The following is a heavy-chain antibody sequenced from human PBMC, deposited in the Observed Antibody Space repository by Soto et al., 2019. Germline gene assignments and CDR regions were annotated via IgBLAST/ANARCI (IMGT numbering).Heavy chain of an antibody. CDR3: ARGLPYDFWDYYYYMDV. CDR1: GGSFSGYY. D-gene: IGHD3-3*01. V-gene: IGHV4-34*01. Sequence: PSETLSLTCAVYGGSFSGYYWSWIRQPPGKGLEWIGEINHSGSTNYNPSPKSRVTISVDTSKNQFSLKLSSVTAADTAVYYCARGLPYDFWDYYYYMDVWGKGTTVTVSS. CDR2: INHSGST. J-gene: IGHJ6*03.